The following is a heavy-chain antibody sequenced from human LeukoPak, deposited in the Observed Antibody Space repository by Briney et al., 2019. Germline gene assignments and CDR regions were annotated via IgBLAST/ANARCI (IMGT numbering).Heavy chain of an antibody. CDR3: ARDRGTYSHFYYGMDV. Sequence: GGSLRLSCAASGFTFSAYSMNWVRQAPGKGLEWVSSITSSSSYIYYADSLKGRFTVSRDNAKNSLYLQMNSLRAENTALYYCARDRGTYSHFYYGMDVWGQGTMVTVSS. CDR1: GFTFSAYS. D-gene: IGHD2-15*01. J-gene: IGHJ6*02. V-gene: IGHV3-21*01. CDR2: ITSSSSYI.